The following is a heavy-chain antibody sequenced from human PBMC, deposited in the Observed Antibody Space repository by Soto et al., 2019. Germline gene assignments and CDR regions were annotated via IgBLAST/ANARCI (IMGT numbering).Heavy chain of an antibody. CDR2: FDPEDGET. D-gene: IGHD6-19*01. CDR1: GYTLTELS. CDR3: ATGPEAVADGYYYYGMDV. Sequence: ASVKVSCKVSGYTLTELSMHWVRQAPGEGLEGMGGFDPEDGETIYAQKFQGRVTMTEDTSTDTAYMELSSLRSEDTAVYYCATGPEAVADGYYYYGMDVWGQGSTVTV. V-gene: IGHV1-24*01. J-gene: IGHJ6*02.